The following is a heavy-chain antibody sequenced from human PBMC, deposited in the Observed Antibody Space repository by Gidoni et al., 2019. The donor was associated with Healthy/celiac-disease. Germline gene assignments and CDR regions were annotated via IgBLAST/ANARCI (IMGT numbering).Heavy chain of an antibody. J-gene: IGHJ4*02. CDR3: ASGTVNMVRGVTPFDY. CDR2: IYYSGST. V-gene: IGHV4-39*07. Sequence: QLQLQESGPGLVKPSETLSLTCTVSGGSISSSSYYWGWIRQPPGKGLEWIGSIYYSGSTYYNPSLKSRVTISVDTSKNQFSLKLSSVTAADTAVYYCASGTVNMVRGVTPFDYWGQGTLVTVSS. D-gene: IGHD3-10*01. CDR1: GGSISSSSYY.